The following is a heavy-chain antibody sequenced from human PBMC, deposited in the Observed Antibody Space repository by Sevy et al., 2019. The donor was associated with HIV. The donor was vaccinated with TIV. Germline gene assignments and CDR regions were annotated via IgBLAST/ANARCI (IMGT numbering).Heavy chain of an antibody. CDR2: IYYSGST. V-gene: IGHV4-39*01. CDR3: ARPSGGYYGSGSYRGGYWFDP. Sequence: SETLSLTCTVSGGSISSSSYYWGWIRQPPGKGLEWIGSIYYSGSTYYNPSLKSRVTISVDTSKNQFSRKLGSVTAADTAVYYCARPSGGYYGSGSYRGGYWFDPWGQGTLVTVSS. D-gene: IGHD3-10*01. J-gene: IGHJ5*02. CDR1: GGSISSSSYY.